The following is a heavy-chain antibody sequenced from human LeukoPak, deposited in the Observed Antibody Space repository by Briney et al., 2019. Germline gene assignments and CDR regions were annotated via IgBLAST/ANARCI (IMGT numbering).Heavy chain of an antibody. V-gene: IGHV3-30*04. CDR1: GFTFSSYV. CDR2: ISYDGSNE. CDR3: ARAGTPGPASIPYNWFDP. Sequence: TGGSLRLSCAASGFTFSSYVMHWVRQAPGKGLEWVAIISYDGSNEYYADSVKGRFTISRDNSKNTLYLQMNSLRAADTAVYYCARAGTPGPASIPYNWFDPWGQGTLVTVSS. J-gene: IGHJ5*02. D-gene: IGHD1-14*01.